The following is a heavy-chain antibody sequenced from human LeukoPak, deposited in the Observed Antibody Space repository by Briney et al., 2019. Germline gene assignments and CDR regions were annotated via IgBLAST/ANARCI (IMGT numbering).Heavy chain of an antibody. CDR1: GFTFSSNA. CDR2: ISGSGGST. D-gene: IGHD6-19*01. Sequence: PGGSLRLSCAASGFTFSSNAMSWVRQAPGKGLEWVSGISGSGGSTYYADSVKGRFTISRDNSKNTLYLQMNSLRAEDTAVYYCAKDGYSSGHYFDYWGQGTLVTVSS. CDR3: AKDGYSSGHYFDY. J-gene: IGHJ4*02. V-gene: IGHV3-23*01.